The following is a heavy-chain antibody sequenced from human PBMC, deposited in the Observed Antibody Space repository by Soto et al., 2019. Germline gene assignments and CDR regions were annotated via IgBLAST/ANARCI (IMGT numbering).Heavy chain of an antibody. J-gene: IGHJ6*02. CDR1: GYTFTGYY. Sequence: ASVKVSGKASGYTFTGYYMHWVRQAPGQGLEWMGWINPNSGGTNYAQKFQGRVTMTRDTSISTAYMELSRLRSDDTAVYYCARXDGSGWYFLPYYYGMDVWGQGTTVTVSS. D-gene: IGHD6-19*01. V-gene: IGHV1-2*02. CDR3: ARXDGSGWYFLPYYYGMDV. CDR2: INPNSGGT.